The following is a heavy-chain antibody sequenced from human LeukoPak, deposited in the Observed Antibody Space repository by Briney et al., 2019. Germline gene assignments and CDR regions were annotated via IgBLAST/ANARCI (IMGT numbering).Heavy chain of an antibody. CDR3: GRDPRGGTSRDNWFDT. CDR2: IYYSGST. V-gene: IGHV4-59*01. D-gene: IGHD1-1*01. J-gene: IGHJ5*02. CDR1: GVSISSYY. Sequence: PSETLSLTCTVSGVSISSYYWSCIRQPPGKGLEWIGYIYYSGSTNYNPSLKSRVTISGDTSKNQFSRKLNSVTAADTPVYYCGRDPRGGTSRDNWFDTWGQGTLVTVSS.